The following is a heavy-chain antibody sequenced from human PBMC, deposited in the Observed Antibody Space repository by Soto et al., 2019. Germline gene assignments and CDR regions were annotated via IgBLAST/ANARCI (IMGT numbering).Heavy chain of an antibody. V-gene: IGHV4-39*01. D-gene: IGHD4-17*01. Sequence: PSETLSLTCTVSGDSVSSSNYYWGWSRQPPGKGLECIGSVYYRGSTYYNPSRKSRLTLSVDTSKNQFFLKLTSVTVADTAVYYCARNDGGPFDYWGQGILVTVSS. J-gene: IGHJ4*02. CDR1: GDSVSSSNYY. CDR2: VYYRGST. CDR3: ARNDGGPFDY.